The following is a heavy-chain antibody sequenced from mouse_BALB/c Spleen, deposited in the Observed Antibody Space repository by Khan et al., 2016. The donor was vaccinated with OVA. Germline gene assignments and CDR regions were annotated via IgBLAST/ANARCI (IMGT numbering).Heavy chain of an antibody. J-gene: IGHJ3*01. Sequence: QVQLKQSGAELVRPGASVKLSCKASGYTFTSFWMNWVTERPGQGLEWIGMIDPSDSETHYNQMFKDKATLTVDKSSSTAYMQLSGLTSEDSAVYYCARGEYGTSFAYWGQGTLVTVSA. CDR3: ARGEYGTSFAY. CDR1: GYTFTSFW. CDR2: IDPSDSET. V-gene: IGHV1-61*01. D-gene: IGHD2-10*02.